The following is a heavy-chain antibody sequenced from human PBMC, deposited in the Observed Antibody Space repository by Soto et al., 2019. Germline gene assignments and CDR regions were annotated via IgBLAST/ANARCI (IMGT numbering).Heavy chain of an antibody. D-gene: IGHD4-17*01. Sequence: GGSLRLSCAASGFAFGFYEMNWVRQAPGKGLEWASYISTSGETIYYADSVKGRFTISRDNARNSLYLQMNSLRAEDTAVYYCARDGYGDPYYYYGMDVWGQGTTVTVSS. CDR3: ARDGYGDPYYYYGMDV. J-gene: IGHJ6*02. CDR2: ISTSGETI. CDR1: GFAFGFYE. V-gene: IGHV3-48*03.